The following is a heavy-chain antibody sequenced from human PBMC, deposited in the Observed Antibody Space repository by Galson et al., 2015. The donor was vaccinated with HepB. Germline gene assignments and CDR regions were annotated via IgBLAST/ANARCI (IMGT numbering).Heavy chain of an antibody. CDR2: IYYRGGT. V-gene: IGHV4-59*02. Sequence: LSLTCTVSGGSVSGYYWSWIRQTPGKGLEWIGYIYYRGGTSYNPSLKSRVTISVDTSKNQFSLKLSSVTAADTAVYYCTRDGRNFGKCPFDLWGRGTLVTVSS. D-gene: IGHD3-10*01. CDR1: GGSVSGYY. J-gene: IGHJ2*01. CDR3: TRDGRNFGKCPFDL.